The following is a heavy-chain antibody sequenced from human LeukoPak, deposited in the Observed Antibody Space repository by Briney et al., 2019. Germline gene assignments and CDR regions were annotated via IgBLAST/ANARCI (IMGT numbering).Heavy chain of an antibody. CDR3: ASGGKYYYGSGALDY. CDR1: GGSISSGSYY. Sequence: PSETLSLTCTVSGGSISSGSYYWSWIRQPAGKGLEWIGRIYTSGSTNYNPSLKSRVTISVDTSKNQFSLKLSSVTAADTAVYYCASGGKYYYGSGALDYWGQGTLVTVSS. V-gene: IGHV4-61*02. J-gene: IGHJ4*02. D-gene: IGHD3-10*01. CDR2: IYTSGST.